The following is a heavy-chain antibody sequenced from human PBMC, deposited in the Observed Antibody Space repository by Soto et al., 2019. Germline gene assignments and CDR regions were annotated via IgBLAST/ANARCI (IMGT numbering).Heavy chain of an antibody. J-gene: IGHJ3*02. CDR3: ARGRKYYDILTGYYTPRDAFDI. CDR2: IIPIFGTA. Sequence: QVQLVQSGAEVKKPGSSVKVSCKASGGTFSSYAISWVRQAPGQGLEWMGGIIPIFGTANYAQKFQGRVTITADESTSTAYMELSSLRSEDTAVYYCARGRKYYDILTGYYTPRDAFDIWGQWTMVTVSS. CDR1: GGTFSSYA. D-gene: IGHD3-9*01. V-gene: IGHV1-69*01.